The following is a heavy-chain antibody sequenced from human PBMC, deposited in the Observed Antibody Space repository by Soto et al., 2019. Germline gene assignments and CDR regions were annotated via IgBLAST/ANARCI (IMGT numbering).Heavy chain of an antibody. CDR1: GGTFSSYA. J-gene: IGHJ6*02. CDR2: INAGNGNT. Sequence: ASVKVSCKASGGTFSSYAISWVRQAPGQGLEWMGWINAGNGNTKYSQKFRGRVTITRDTSASTAYMELSSLRSEDTAVYYCARVGGWNAGYYYYGMDVWGQGTTVTVSS. D-gene: IGHD1-1*01. CDR3: ARVGGWNAGYYYYGMDV. V-gene: IGHV1-3*01.